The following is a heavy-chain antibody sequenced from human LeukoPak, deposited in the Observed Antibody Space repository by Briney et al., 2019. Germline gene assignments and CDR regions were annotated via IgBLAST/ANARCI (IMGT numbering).Heavy chain of an antibody. CDR3: AKMTVSGRDNWFDP. CDR2: LNPNSGNT. D-gene: IGHD6-19*01. J-gene: IGHJ5*02. Sequence: ASVKVSCKASGYTFISYGINWVRQAPGQGLEWMGWLNPNSGNTGYAQKFQGRVTITRDTSINTAYMELTSLTSEDTAVYYCAKMTVSGRDNWFDPWGQGTLVTVSS. V-gene: IGHV1-8*03. CDR1: GYTFISYG.